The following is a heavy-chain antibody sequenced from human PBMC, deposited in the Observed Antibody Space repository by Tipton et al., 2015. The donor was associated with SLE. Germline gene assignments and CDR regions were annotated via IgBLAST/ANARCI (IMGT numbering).Heavy chain of an antibody. D-gene: IGHD6-19*01. V-gene: IGHV4-39*07. CDR3: ARWCRSSGWYGY. CDR1: VGSISSSSYY. Sequence: LRLSCTVSVGSISSSSYYWGWIRQPPGKGLEGIGEINHSGSTNYNPSLKSRVTISVDTSKNQFSLKLSSVTAADTAVYYCARWCRSSGWYGYWGQGTLVTVSS. CDR2: INHSGST. J-gene: IGHJ4*02.